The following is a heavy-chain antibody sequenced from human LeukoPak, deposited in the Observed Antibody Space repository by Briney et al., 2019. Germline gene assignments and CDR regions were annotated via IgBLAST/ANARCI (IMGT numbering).Heavy chain of an antibody. CDR2: TYYRSKWYN. D-gene: IGHD5-12*01. CDR3: ARAPEGYSGYRGDAFDI. V-gene: IGHV6-1*01. J-gene: IGHJ3*02. CDR1: GDSVSSNSAA. Sequence: SQTLSLTCAISGDSVSSNSAAWNWIRQSPSRGLEWLGGTYYRSKWYNDYAVSVKSRITINPDTSKNQFSLQLNSVTPEDTAVYYCARAPEGYSGYRGDAFDIWGQGTMVTVSS.